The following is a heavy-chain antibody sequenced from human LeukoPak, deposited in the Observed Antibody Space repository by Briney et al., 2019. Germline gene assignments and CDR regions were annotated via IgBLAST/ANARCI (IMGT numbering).Heavy chain of an antibody. CDR1: EITFRNDG. CDR2: IWYDGSNK. J-gene: IGHJ4*02. CDR3: ATLRSDSSGWYYFDY. Sequence: PGGSVRLSCAASEITFRNDGMHWVRQAPGKGLEWVALIWYDGSNKYYTDSVKGRFTISRDNSKNMLYLQMNSLRTEDTAVYYCATLRSDSSGWYYFDYWGQGTLVTVSS. V-gene: IGHV3-30*02. D-gene: IGHD6-19*01.